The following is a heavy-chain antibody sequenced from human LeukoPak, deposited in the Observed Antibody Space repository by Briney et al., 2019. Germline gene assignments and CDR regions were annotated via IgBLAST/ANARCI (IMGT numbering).Heavy chain of an antibody. Sequence: GGSLRLSCAASGFTFSDFSMNWVRQAPGKGLEWVSYIGGRTSSIYYADSVKGRFAISRDNAKNSLYLQMSSLRVEDTAVYYCARGEGSITTVYWGQGTLVTVPS. CDR3: ARGEGSITTVY. CDR2: IGGRTSSI. J-gene: IGHJ4*02. V-gene: IGHV3-48*01. CDR1: GFTFSDFS. D-gene: IGHD1-1*01.